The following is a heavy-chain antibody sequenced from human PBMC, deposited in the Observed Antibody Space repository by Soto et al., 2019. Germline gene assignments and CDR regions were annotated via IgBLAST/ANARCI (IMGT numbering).Heavy chain of an antibody. J-gene: IGHJ6*02. CDR3: ARDGCSSTSCYVWLVDYYYYGMDV. CDR1: GYTFTSYG. D-gene: IGHD2-2*01. V-gene: IGHV1-18*01. CDR2: ISAYNGNT. Sequence: ASVKVSCKASGYTFTSYGISWVRQAPGQGLDWMGWISAYNGNTNYAQKLQGRVTMTTDTSTSTAYMELRSLRSDDTAVYYCARDGCSSTSCYVWLVDYYYYGMDVWGQGTTVTVSS.